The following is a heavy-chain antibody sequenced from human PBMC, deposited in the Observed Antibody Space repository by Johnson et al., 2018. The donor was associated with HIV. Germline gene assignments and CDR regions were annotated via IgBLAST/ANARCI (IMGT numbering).Heavy chain of an antibody. J-gene: IGHJ3*02. D-gene: IGHD6-19*01. V-gene: IGHV3-30*04. CDR2: VSYDGSNK. CDR3: ARDAHRGMDGTWDAFDI. CDR1: GFTFSSYA. Sequence: QMLLVESWGGVVQPGRSLRLSCAASGFTFSSYAMHWVRQAPGKGLEWVAVVSYDGSNKYYGDSVKGRFTISRDNSKSTLYLQIHSLRADDSGVYFCARDAHRGMDGTWDAFDIWGQGTMVTVSS.